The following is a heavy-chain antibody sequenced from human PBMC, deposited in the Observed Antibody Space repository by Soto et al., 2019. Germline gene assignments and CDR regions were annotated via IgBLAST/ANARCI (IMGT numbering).Heavy chain of an antibody. D-gene: IGHD4-4*01. CDR3: ARQGSNYDSIDY. J-gene: IGHJ4*02. Sequence: SETLSLTCTVSGGSISSSYWSWIRQPPGKGLEWIGYIYYSGRTNYNPSLKSRVTISADTSKNQFSLKLSSVTAADTAVYYCARQGSNYDSIDYWGQGTLVTVSS. CDR1: GGSISSSY. V-gene: IGHV4-59*08. CDR2: IYYSGRT.